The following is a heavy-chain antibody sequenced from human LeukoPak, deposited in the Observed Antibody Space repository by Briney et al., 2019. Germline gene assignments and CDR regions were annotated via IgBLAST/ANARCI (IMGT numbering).Heavy chain of an antibody. CDR1: GFTFSSYA. J-gene: IGHJ3*02. Sequence: PGGSLRLSCAASGFTFSSYAMHWVRQAPGKGLEYVSAISSNGGSTYYADSVKGRFTISRDNSKNTLYLQMGSLRAEDMAVYYCARDPTTNDDFAFDIWGQGTMVTVPS. CDR2: ISSNGGST. CDR3: ARDPTTNDDFAFDI. V-gene: IGHV3-64*02. D-gene: IGHD4-17*01.